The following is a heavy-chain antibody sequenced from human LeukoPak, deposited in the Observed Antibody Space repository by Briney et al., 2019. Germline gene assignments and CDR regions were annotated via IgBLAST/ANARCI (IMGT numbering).Heavy chain of an antibody. CDR3: ATGNGSGSGWWGDFDY. D-gene: IGHD6-19*01. CDR2: FDPEDGET. J-gene: IGHJ4*02. CDR1: GYTLTELS. V-gene: IGHV1-24*01. Sequence: GASVKVSCKVSGYTLTELSMHWVRQAPGKGLEWMGGFDPEDGETIYAQKFQGRVTMTEDTSTDTAYMELSSLRSEDTAVYYCATGNGSGSGWWGDFDYWGQGTLVTVSS.